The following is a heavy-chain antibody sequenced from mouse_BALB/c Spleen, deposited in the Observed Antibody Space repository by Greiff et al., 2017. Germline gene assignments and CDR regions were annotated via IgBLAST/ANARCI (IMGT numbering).Heavy chain of an antibody. CDR2: ISSGGSYT. CDR1: GFTFSSYA. V-gene: IGHV5-9-4*01. J-gene: IGHJ2*01. CDR3: AREGIPYFDY. Sequence: EVKLVESGGGLVQPGGSRKLSCAASGFTFSSYAMSWVRQSPEKRLEWVAEISSGGSYTYYPDTVTGRFTISRDNAKNTLYLEMSSLRSEDTAMYYCAREGIPYFDYWGQGTTLTVSS.